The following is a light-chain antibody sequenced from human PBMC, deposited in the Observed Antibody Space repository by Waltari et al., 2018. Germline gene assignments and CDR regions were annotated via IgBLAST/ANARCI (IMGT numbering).Light chain of an antibody. V-gene: IGLV1-40*01. J-gene: IGLJ2*01. Sequence: QSVLTQPPSVSGAPGQRVTLSCTGTDSTFGTGYDVHWYQQFPGPAPKLLIYSNSNRPSGVPDRFSGSRSGTSASLTITGLQAEDEADYYCQAYDKSLSSVVFGGGTKVTVL. CDR2: SNS. CDR1: DSTFGTGYD. CDR3: QAYDKSLSSVV.